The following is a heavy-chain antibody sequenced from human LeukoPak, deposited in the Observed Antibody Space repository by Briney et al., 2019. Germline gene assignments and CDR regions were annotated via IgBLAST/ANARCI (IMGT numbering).Heavy chain of an antibody. Sequence: GGSLRLSCAGSGFTFSSYEMNWVRQAPGKGLEWVSYISSSGSTRYYADSVKGRFTISRDNAKNSLYLQMNSLRAEDTALYYCARGYCSSTSCYPDYWGQGTLVTVSS. D-gene: IGHD2-2*01. CDR3: ARGYCSSTSCYPDY. V-gene: IGHV3-48*03. CDR2: ISSSGSTR. CDR1: GFTFSSYE. J-gene: IGHJ4*02.